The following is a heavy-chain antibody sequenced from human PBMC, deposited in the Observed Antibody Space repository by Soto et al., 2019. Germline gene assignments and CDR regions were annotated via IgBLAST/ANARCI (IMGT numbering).Heavy chain of an antibody. CDR2: ITCSGGNT. CDR3: EKTRDGSVDY. CDR1: GFIFSGYA. V-gene: IGHV3-23*01. D-gene: IGHD3-10*01. J-gene: IGHJ4*02. Sequence: GGSLRLSCAASGFIFSGYAIHWVRQAPGKGLEWVAPITCSGGNTYYADSVKGRFTISRDNSKNTLYLQMKSMRAEDTAVYYCEKTRDGSVDYWGQGTLVTVSS.